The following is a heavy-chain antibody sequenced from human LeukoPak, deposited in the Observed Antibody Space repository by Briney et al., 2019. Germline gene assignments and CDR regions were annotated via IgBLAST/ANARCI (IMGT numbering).Heavy chain of an antibody. D-gene: IGHD2-21*02. V-gene: IGHV1-69*05. CDR3: ARAALAYCGGDCYSIGGYFDY. J-gene: IGHJ4*02. CDR1: EGTFSCYA. CDR2: IIPIFGTA. Sequence: ASVKVSCKASEGTFSCYAISWVRQAPGQGLEWMGGIIPIFGTANYAQKFQGRVTITTDESTSTAYMELSSLRSEDTAVYYCARAALAYCGGDCYSIGGYFDYWGQGTLVTVSS.